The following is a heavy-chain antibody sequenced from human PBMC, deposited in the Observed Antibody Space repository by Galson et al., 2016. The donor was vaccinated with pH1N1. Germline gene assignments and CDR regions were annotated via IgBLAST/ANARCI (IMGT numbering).Heavy chain of an antibody. CDR3: ARHNDYGDNRGDAFDI. J-gene: IGHJ3*02. CDR1: GHKFTSSW. CDR2: IYLGGSLI. V-gene: IGHV5-51*01. D-gene: IGHD4-17*01. Sequence: QSGAEVKKPGESLKISCRGSGHKFTSSWIGWVRQMPGKGLEWMGIIYLGGSLIRYRPSFQGQVTISADKSVNIVYLEWGSLTASDTAMYYCARHNDYGDNRGDAFDIWGQGTMVTVSS.